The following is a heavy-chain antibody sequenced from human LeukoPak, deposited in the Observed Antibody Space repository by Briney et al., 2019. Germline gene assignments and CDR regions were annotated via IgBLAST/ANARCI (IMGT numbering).Heavy chain of an antibody. J-gene: IGHJ6*03. V-gene: IGHV4-61*02. CDR2: IYISGST. CDR1: GDSISSGNYY. CDR3: GTRVAPPARRDYYYYYMDV. D-gene: IGHD2-2*01. Sequence: SQTLSLTCTVSGDSISSGNYYWSWIRQPAGKGLEWIGRIYISGSTNYNPSLNSRVTISVDTSKNQFSLKLSSVTAADTAVYYYGTRVAPPARRDYYYYYMDVWGKGTTVTVSS.